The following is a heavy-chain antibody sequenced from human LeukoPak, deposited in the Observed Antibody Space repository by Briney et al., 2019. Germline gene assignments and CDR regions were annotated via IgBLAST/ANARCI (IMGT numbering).Heavy chain of an antibody. CDR2: INHSGST. V-gene: IGHV4-34*01. Sequence: SETLSLTCAVYGGSFSGYYWSWIRQPPGKGLEWIGEINHSGSTNYNPSLKSRVTISVDTSKNQFSLKLSSVTAADTAVYYCASNWGTGMDAFDIWGQGTMVTVSS. D-gene: IGHD7-27*01. CDR3: ASNWGTGMDAFDI. CDR1: GGSFSGYY. J-gene: IGHJ3*02.